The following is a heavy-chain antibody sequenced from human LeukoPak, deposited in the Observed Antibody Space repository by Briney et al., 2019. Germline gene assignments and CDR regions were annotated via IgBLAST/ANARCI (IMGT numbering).Heavy chain of an antibody. CDR1: GFTFSSYA. CDR2: ISGSGGST. CDR3: AKVLVQWELLPDLFDY. Sequence: GGSLRLSCAAPGFTFSSYAMSWVRQAPGKGLEWVPAISGSGGSTYYADSVKGRFTISGDNSKNTLYLQMNSLRAEDTAVYYCAKVLVQWELLPDLFDYWGQGTLVTVSS. D-gene: IGHD1-26*01. V-gene: IGHV3-23*01. J-gene: IGHJ4*02.